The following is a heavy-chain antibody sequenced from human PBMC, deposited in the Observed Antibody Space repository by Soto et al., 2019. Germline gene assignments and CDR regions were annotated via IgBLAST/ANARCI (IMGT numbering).Heavy chain of an antibody. D-gene: IGHD2-15*01. CDR2: IYYSGST. J-gene: IGHJ5*02. CDR3: ARGEFEGYCSGGSCYGLNNWFDP. Sequence: SETLSLTCTVSGGSISSGGYYWSWIRQHPGKGLGWIGYIYYSGSTYCNPSLKSRVTISVDTSKNQFSLKLSSVTAADTAVYYCARGEFEGYCSGGSCYGLNNWFDPWGQGTLVTVSS. V-gene: IGHV4-31*03. CDR1: GGSISSGGYY.